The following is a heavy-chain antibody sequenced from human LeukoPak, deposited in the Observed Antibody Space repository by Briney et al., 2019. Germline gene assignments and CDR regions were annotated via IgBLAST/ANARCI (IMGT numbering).Heavy chain of an antibody. CDR1: GFTFSSYA. V-gene: IGHV3-30*04. CDR2: ISYDGSNK. Sequence: SGGSLRLSCAASGFTFSSYAMHWVRQAPGKGLEWVAVISYDGSNKYYADSVKGRFTISRDNSKNTLYLQMNSLRAEDTAVYYCATTDGPSGGDYWGQGTLVTVSS. J-gene: IGHJ4*02. D-gene: IGHD3-10*01. CDR3: ATTDGPSGGDY.